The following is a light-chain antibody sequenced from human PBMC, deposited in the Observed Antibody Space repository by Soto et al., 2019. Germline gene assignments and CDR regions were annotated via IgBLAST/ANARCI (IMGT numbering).Light chain of an antibody. CDR3: SPYTRSSTYV. CDR2: DVS. J-gene: IGLJ1*01. Sequence: QSALTQPASVSGSPGQSITISCTGTSSDVGGYNYVSWYQQHPGKAPKLMIYDVSNRPSGVSNRFSGSKSGNTASLTVSGLQSEHAADYSSSPYTRSSTYVFGTGTKLTVL. CDR1: SSDVGGYNY. V-gene: IGLV2-14*01.